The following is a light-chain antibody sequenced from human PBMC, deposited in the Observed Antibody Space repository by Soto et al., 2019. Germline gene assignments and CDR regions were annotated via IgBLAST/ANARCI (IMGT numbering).Light chain of an antibody. Sequence: EIVMTQSPATVSVSPGERATLSCRANQSISSNLAWYQQKPGQAPRLLIYGAATRATGIPARFSGSGSGTDFTLTINSLQSEDFAVYYCQMYNNWVGTFGGGTKVDIK. J-gene: IGKJ4*01. CDR1: QSISSN. CDR3: QMYNNWVGT. CDR2: GAA. V-gene: IGKV3-15*01.